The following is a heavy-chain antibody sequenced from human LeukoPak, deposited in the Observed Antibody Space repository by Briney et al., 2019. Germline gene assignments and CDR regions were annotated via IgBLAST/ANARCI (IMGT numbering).Heavy chain of an antibody. D-gene: IGHD4-23*01. Sequence: GGSLRLSCAASGFTLSDYAMSWVRQAPGKGLEWISAISGTGGSGDSTYYADSVKGRFTISRDNSKITLYLQMNSLRAEDTAVYYCAKDFYSVTYPRFDYWGQGTLVNVSS. CDR1: GFTLSDYA. CDR3: AKDFYSVTYPRFDY. J-gene: IGHJ4*02. V-gene: IGHV3-23*01. CDR2: ISGTGGSGDST.